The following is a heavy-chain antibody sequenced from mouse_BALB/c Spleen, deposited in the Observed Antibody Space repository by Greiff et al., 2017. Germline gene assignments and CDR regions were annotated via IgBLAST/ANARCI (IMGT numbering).Heavy chain of an antibody. J-gene: IGHJ3*01. D-gene: IGHD2-1*01. CDR2: ISSGSSTI. Sequence: EVQLVESGGGLVQPGGSRKLSCAASGFTFSSFGMHWVRQAPEKGLEWVAYISSGSSTIYYADTVKGRFTISRDNPKNTLFLQMTSLRSEDTAMYYCAGYYGNYGAYWGQGTLVTVSA. V-gene: IGHV5-17*02. CDR3: AGYYGNYGAY. CDR1: GFTFSSFG.